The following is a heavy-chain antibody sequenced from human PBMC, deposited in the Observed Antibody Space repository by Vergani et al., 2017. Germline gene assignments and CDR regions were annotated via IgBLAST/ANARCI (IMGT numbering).Heavy chain of an antibody. J-gene: IGHJ6*03. D-gene: IGHD4-23*01. CDR3: ARELTSVGYYYYMDV. Sequence: QVQLQESGPRLVRPSQTLSLTCTVSGGSINTGAYYWSWIRQPAGKGLEWIGRVYTSGMTNYNPSLKSRVTISVDTSKNQFSLKLSSVTAADTAVYYCARELTSVGYYYYMDVWGKGTTVTVSS. V-gene: IGHV4-61*02. CDR2: VYTSGMT. CDR1: GGSINTGAYY.